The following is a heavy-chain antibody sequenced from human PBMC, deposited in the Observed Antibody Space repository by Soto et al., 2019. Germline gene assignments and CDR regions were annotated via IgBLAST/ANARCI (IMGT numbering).Heavy chain of an antibody. V-gene: IGHV3-11*06. J-gene: IGHJ4*02. D-gene: IGHD2-8*01. CDR2: ISRSSTYK. CDR3: SRLRAATRGVIDS. CDR1: GFSFSDYY. Sequence: GGSLRLSCAASGFSFSDYYMAWIRQAPGKGLEWVSYISRSSTYKNYADSVKGRFTISRDDAKNTLFLQTDSLRVDDTAVYYCSRLRAATRGVIDSWGQGTLVTVSS.